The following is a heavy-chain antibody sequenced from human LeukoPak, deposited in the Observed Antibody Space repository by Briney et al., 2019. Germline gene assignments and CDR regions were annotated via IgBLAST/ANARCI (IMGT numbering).Heavy chain of an antibody. CDR3: ARGGSSWTLEY. Sequence: SETLSLTCTVSGGSISSSSYYWGWIRQPPGKGVEWVGSIYYSGSTYYNPSLKSRVTISVDTSKNPFSLKLSSVTTADTAVYYCARGGSSWTLEYWGQGTLVTVSS. CDR2: IYYSGST. V-gene: IGHV4-39*01. J-gene: IGHJ4*02. D-gene: IGHD6-13*01. CDR1: GGSISSSSYY.